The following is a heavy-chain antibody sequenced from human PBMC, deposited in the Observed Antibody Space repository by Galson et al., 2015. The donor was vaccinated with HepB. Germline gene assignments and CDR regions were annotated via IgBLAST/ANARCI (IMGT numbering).Heavy chain of an antibody. J-gene: IGHJ4*02. Sequence: SLRLSCAASGFTFSSYGMHWVRQAPGKGLEWVAVISYDGSNKYYADSVKGRFTISRDNSKNTLYLQMNSLRAEDTAVYYCAKAGHDTAMVGYWGQGTLVTVSP. CDR2: ISYDGSNK. V-gene: IGHV3-30*18. CDR1: GFTFSSYG. CDR3: AKAGHDTAMVGY. D-gene: IGHD5-18*01.